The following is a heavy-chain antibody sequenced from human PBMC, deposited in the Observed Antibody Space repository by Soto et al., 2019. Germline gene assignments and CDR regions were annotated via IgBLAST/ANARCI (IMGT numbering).Heavy chain of an antibody. CDR3: ARSRRGAYSSGWYSPSGYYNYGIDV. Sequence: SETLSLTCTVSGGSISSYYWSWIRQPPGKGLEWIGYIYYSGSTNYNPSLKSRVTISINTSKNQFSLKLSSVTAADTAVYYCARSRRGAYSSGWYSPSGYYNYGIDVWGQGTKVTVSS. V-gene: IGHV4-59*01. CDR2: IYYSGST. D-gene: IGHD6-19*01. CDR1: GGSISSYY. J-gene: IGHJ6*02.